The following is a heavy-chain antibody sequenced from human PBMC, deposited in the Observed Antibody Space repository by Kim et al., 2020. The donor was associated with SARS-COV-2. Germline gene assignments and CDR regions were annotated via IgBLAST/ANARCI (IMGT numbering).Heavy chain of an antibody. CDR3: ARVAWQWLIYYFDY. J-gene: IGHJ4*02. Sequence: AQKFQGRVTMTRDTSISTAYMELSRLRSDDTAVYYCARVAWQWLIYYFDYWGQGTLVTVSS. D-gene: IGHD6-19*01. V-gene: IGHV1-2*02.